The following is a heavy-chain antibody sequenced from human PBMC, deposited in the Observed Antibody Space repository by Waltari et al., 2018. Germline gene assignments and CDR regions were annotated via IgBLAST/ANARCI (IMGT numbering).Heavy chain of an antibody. V-gene: IGHV4-39*01. CDR3: ARPREYSRSPFDY. J-gene: IGHJ4*02. CDR1: GGSISSSSYY. CDR2: IYYSGRT. Sequence: QLQLQESGPGLVKPSETLSLTCTVSGGSISSSSYYWGWIRQPPGKGMEWIGSIYYSGRTYYNPSLKCRVSITVDTSKNQFSLKLSSVTAADTAVYYCARPREYSRSPFDYWGQGTLVTVSS. D-gene: IGHD6-6*01.